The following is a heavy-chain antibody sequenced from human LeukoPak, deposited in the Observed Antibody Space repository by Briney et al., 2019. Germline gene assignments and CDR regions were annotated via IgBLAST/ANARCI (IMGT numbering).Heavy chain of an antibody. D-gene: IGHD3-22*01. CDR3: ARHSSGYYYYYYYMDV. J-gene: IGHJ6*03. CDR1: GGSISSGSYY. V-gene: IGHV4-61*02. Sequence: SQTLSLTCTVSGGSISSGSYYWSWIRQPAGKGLEWIGRIYTSGSTNYNPSLKSRVTISVDTSKNQFSLKLSSVTAADTAVYYCARHSSGYYYYYYYMDVWGKGTTVTVSS. CDR2: IYTSGST.